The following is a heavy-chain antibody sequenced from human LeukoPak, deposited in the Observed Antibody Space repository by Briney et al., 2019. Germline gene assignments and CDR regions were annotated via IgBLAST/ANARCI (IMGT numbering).Heavy chain of an antibody. V-gene: IGHV4-59*02. CDR1: GGSVSDYY. CDR3: ARVSWFPGTSYYYMDV. J-gene: IGHJ6*03. D-gene: IGHD1-1*01. Sequence: SETLSLTCTISGGSVSDYYWSWIRQSPGKGLEWIGYIYYTGSTTYNPSLKSRVTMSADTSKNQFSLKLSSVTAADTAVYYCARVSWFPGTSYYYMDVWGKGTTVTVSS. CDR2: IYYTGST.